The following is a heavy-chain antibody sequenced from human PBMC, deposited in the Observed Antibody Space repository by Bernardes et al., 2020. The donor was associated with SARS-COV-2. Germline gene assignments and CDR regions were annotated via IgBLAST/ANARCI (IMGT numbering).Heavy chain of an antibody. CDR3: ARAPISNYYDSSGLDY. D-gene: IGHD3-22*01. Sequence: ETLSLTCAVYGGSFSGYYWSWIRQPPGKGLEWIGEINHSGSTNYNPSLKSRVTISVDTSKNQFSLKLSSVTAADTAVYYCARAPISNYYDSSGLDYWGQGTLVTVSS. CDR1: GGSFSGYY. V-gene: IGHV4-34*01. CDR2: INHSGST. J-gene: IGHJ4*02.